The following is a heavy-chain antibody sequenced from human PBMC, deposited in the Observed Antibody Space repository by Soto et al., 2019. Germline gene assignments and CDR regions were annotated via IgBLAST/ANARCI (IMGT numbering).Heavy chain of an antibody. CDR3: AKAPRQLALDY. CDR1: GFTFSSYG. Sequence: GGSLRLSCAASGFTFSSYGMHWVRQAPGKGLEWVAVISYDGSNKYYADSVKGRFTISRDNSKNTLYLQMNSLRAEDTAVYYCAKAPRQLALDYWGQGTLVTVSS. CDR2: ISYDGSNK. D-gene: IGHD6-6*01. V-gene: IGHV3-30*18. J-gene: IGHJ4*02.